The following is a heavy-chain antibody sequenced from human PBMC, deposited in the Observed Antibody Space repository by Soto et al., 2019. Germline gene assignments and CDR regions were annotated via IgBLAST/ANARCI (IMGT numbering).Heavy chain of an antibody. D-gene: IGHD3-16*01. J-gene: IGHJ4*02. V-gene: IGHV4-34*01. CDR1: GGSFSGYY. CDR2: INHSGST. Sequence: QVQLQQWGAGLLKPSETLSLTCAVYGGSFSGYYWSWIRQPPGKGLEWIGEINHSGSTNYNPSLKSRVTISVDTSKNQFSLKLSSVTAADTAVYYCARSSTRRLGQNGLDYWGQGTLVIVSS. CDR3: ARSSTRRLGQNGLDY.